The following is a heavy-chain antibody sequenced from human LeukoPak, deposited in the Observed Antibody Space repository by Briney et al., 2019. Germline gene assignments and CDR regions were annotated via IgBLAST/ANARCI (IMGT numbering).Heavy chain of an antibody. CDR1: GGSIYNYY. CDR3: ARGGRWLQFNY. Sequence: PSETLSLTCTVSGGSIYNYYWSWIRQPPGKGLEWIGYISYSGSTNYNPSLKSRVTISVDTSKNQFSLKLSSVTAADTAVYYCARGGRWLQFNYWGQGTLVTVSS. CDR2: ISYSGST. J-gene: IGHJ4*02. V-gene: IGHV4-59*01. D-gene: IGHD5-24*01.